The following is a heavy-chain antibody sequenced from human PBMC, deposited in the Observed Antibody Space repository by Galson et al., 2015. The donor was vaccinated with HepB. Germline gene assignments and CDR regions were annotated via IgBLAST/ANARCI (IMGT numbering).Heavy chain of an antibody. J-gene: IGHJ4*02. CDR1: GFTFTSCW. D-gene: IGHD3-3*01. CDR2: LNSDGSIT. Sequence: SLRLSCAASGFTFTSCWIHWVRQAPGKGLEWVSRLNSDGSITTYVDSVEGRFTVSRDSTKNTLYLQMNSLRAEDTGIYYCASNYDFVSPFDFWGQGTLVTVSS. CDR3: ASNYDFVSPFDF. V-gene: IGHV3-74*03.